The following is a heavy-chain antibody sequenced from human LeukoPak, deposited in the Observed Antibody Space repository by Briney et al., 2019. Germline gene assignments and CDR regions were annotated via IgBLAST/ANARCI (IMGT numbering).Heavy chain of an antibody. D-gene: IGHD2-2*01. Sequence: GTLSLSCAASGFTVSSNYMSWIRQAPGKGLEWVSDIYSGGSTYYEDSLKSRFTIFIDTSKNTLYLQMNSLTAEDTAVYYCARVGVVPAASPGGFDIWGQGTMVTVSS. CDR3: ARVGVVPAASPGGFDI. V-gene: IGHV3-53*01. J-gene: IGHJ3*02. CDR2: IYSGGST. CDR1: GFTVSSNY.